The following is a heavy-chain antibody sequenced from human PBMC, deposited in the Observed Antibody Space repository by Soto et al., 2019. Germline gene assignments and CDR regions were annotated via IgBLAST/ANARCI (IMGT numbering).Heavy chain of an antibody. D-gene: IGHD3-3*01. J-gene: IGHJ4*02. CDR1: GFTFADFG. CDR3: VKDSYGSGYSRHHFDY. V-gene: IGHV3-9*01. Sequence: PGGSLRLSCAASGFTFADFGMHWVRQAQGKGLEWVSGISWNSGSIGYADSVKGRFTISRDNAKNSLSLQMNSLRAEDTALYYCVKDSYGSGYSRHHFDYWGQGALVTVSS. CDR2: ISWNSGSI.